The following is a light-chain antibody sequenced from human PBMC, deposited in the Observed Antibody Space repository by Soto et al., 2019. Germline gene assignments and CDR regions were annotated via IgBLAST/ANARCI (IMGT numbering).Light chain of an antibody. V-gene: IGKV3-20*01. CDR3: QQYGSSPPT. J-gene: IGKJ1*01. Sequence: EIVLTQSPGTLSLSPGERATLSCRASQSVTSSYLAWYQQKPGQAPRLLIYGASSRATGIPDRFSGSGSGTDFTLTIIRLEPEDFAVYYCQQYGSSPPTFGQGTKVEI. CDR2: GAS. CDR1: QSVTSSY.